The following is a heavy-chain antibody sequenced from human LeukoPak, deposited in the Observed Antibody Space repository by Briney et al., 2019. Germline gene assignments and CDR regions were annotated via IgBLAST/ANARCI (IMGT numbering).Heavy chain of an antibody. Sequence: GRSLRLSCAASGFTFDDYNLNWVRQAPGKGLEWVSRITWNSATISYADSVKGRFTISRDNAKNSLYLHMNSLKAEDTALYYCAKANDYGDSGAGDDAFHIWGQGTMVTVSS. CDR1: GFTFDDYN. CDR3: AKANDYGDSGAGDDAFHI. J-gene: IGHJ3*02. CDR2: ITWNSATI. D-gene: IGHD4-17*01. V-gene: IGHV3-9*01.